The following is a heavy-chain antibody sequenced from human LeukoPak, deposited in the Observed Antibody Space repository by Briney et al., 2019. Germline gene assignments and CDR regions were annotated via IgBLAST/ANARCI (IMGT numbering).Heavy chain of an antibody. J-gene: IGHJ4*02. D-gene: IGHD4-17*01. Sequence: GGSLRLSCAASGFTFSSYSMNWVRQAPGKGLEWVSSISSSSSYIYKADSVKGRFTISRDNAKNSLYLQMNSLRAEDTAVYYCARGTYGDQDIFDYWGQGALVTVSS. CDR3: ARGTYGDQDIFDY. CDR2: ISSSSSYI. V-gene: IGHV3-21*01. CDR1: GFTFSSYS.